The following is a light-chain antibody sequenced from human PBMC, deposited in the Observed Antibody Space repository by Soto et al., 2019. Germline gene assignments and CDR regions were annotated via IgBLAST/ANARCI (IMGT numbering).Light chain of an antibody. Sequence: QPVLTQPPSVSGAPGQRVSISCTGSSSNIGAGYDVHWYQHLPGTAPKLLIYANNNRPSGVPDRFSGSKSGTSASLAITGLQAEDEADYYGQSYDSSRSPLYVFGTGTKLTVL. CDR2: ANN. J-gene: IGLJ1*01. CDR3: QSYDSSRSPLYV. CDR1: SSNIGAGYD. V-gene: IGLV1-40*01.